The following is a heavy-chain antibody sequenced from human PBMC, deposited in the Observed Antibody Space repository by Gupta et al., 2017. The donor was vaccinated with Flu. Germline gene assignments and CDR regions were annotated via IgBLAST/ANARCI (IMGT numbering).Heavy chain of an antibody. D-gene: IGHD6-13*01. Sequence: LEWMGWISAYNGNTNYAQKLQGRVTMTTDTSTSTAYMELRSLRSDDTAVYYCARDGSEYSSSWYSRYNWFDPWGQGTLVTVSS. V-gene: IGHV1-18*01. J-gene: IGHJ5*02. CDR2: ISAYNGNT. CDR3: ARDGSEYSSSWYSRYNWFDP.